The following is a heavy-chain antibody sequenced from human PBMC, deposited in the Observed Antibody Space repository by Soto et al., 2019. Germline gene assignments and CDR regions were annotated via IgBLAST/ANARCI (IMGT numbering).Heavy chain of an antibody. V-gene: IGHV1-18*01. CDR3: ARERTIFGVVTSDY. Sequence: ASVKVSCKASGYTFTSYGISWVRQAPGQGLEWMGWISAYNGNTNYAQKLQGRVTMTTDTSTSTAYMELRSLRSDDTAVYYCARERTIFGVVTSDYWGQGTLVTVSS. CDR1: GYTFTSYG. J-gene: IGHJ4*02. D-gene: IGHD3-3*01. CDR2: ISAYNGNT.